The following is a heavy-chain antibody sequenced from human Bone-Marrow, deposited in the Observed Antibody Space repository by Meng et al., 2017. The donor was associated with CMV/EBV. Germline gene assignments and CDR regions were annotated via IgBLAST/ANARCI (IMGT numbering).Heavy chain of an antibody. CDR2: IYYSGST. CDR1: DSSSSGGYY. V-gene: IGHV4-31*02. D-gene: IGHD3-22*01. CDR3: ARGMNLDDSSGPWQH. J-gene: IGHJ4*02. Sequence: DSSSSGGYYWSWIRQHPGKGLEWIGYIYYSGSTYYNPSLKSRVTISVDTSKNQFSLKLSSVTAADTAVYYCARGMNLDDSSGPWQHWGQGTLVTVSS.